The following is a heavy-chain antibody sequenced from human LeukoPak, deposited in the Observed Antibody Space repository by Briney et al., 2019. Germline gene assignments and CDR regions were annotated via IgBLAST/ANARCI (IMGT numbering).Heavy chain of an antibody. J-gene: IGHJ6*02. Sequence: SETLSLTCTVSGGSVSSGSYYWSWIRQPPGKGLEWIGYIYYSGSTNYNPSLKSRVTISVDTSKNQFSLKLSSVTAADTAVYYCARAQPTRDYDFWSGYYRPYYYGMDVWGQGTTVTVSS. CDR2: IYYSGST. CDR1: GGSVSSGSYY. CDR3: ARAQPTRDYDFWSGYYRPYYYGMDV. V-gene: IGHV4-61*01. D-gene: IGHD3-3*01.